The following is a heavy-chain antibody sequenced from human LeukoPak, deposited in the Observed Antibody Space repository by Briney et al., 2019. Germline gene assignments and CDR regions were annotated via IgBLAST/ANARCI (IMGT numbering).Heavy chain of an antibody. V-gene: IGHV3-7*01. J-gene: IGHJ4*02. D-gene: IGHD3-22*01. Sequence: GGSLRLSCAASGFTFSKYRMSWVPQAPGKGLEWVANMKQDGSEKNYVDSVKGRFTISRDNAENSLHLQMNSLRAEDTAVYYCARDFNYYDSSVNYFDYWGQGTLVTVSS. CDR3: ARDFNYYDSSVNYFDY. CDR1: GFTFSKYR. CDR2: MKQDGSEK.